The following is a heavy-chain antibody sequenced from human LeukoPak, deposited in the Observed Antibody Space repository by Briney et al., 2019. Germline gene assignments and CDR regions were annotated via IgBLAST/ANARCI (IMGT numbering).Heavy chain of an antibody. J-gene: IGHJ4*02. CDR1: GFTFRNYG. CDR2: VSDSGTSA. CDR3: APDLRGAAWSLDY. D-gene: IGHD3-3*01. Sequence: GGSLRLSCAVSGFTFRNYGMSWVRQAPGKGLEWVSVVSDSGTSAYYADSVKGRFTISRDNSRNTLYLQMNNLRGEDTAVYYCAPDLRGAAWSLDYWGQGTLVIVSS. V-gene: IGHV3-23*01.